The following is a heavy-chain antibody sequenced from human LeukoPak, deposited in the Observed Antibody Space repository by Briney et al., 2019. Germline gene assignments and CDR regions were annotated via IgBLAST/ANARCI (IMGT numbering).Heavy chain of an antibody. J-gene: IGHJ4*02. V-gene: IGHV3-53*01. CDR2: IYSGGST. CDR1: GFTVSSNY. D-gene: IGHD1-14*01. CDR3: ARGTRMTPFDY. Sequence: GGSLRLSCAASGFTVSSNYMSWVRQAPGKGLEWVSVIYSGGSTYYADSVKGRFTISRDNSKNTLYLQMNSLRAEDTAGYYCARGTRMTPFDYWGQGTLVTVSS.